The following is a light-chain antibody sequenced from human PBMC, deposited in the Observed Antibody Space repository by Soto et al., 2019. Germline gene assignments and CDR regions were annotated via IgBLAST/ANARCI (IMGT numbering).Light chain of an antibody. CDR3: QQLDSYPPT. CDR2: AAS. J-gene: IGKJ4*01. Sequence: DIQLTQSPSFLSASVGDRITVTCRASQGISSFLAWYQHRPGKAPKLLIYAASTLQTGVLSRFSGSGSGTEFTLTISSLQPEDFATYYCQQLDSYPPTFGGGTKVQIK. V-gene: IGKV1-9*01. CDR1: QGISSF.